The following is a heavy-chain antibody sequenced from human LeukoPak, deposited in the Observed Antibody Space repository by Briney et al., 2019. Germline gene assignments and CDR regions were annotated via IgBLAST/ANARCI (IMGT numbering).Heavy chain of an antibody. J-gene: IGHJ5*02. CDR3: ARDQDIVVVPAAFVSTSGSGFDP. V-gene: IGHV4-4*07. CDR2: IYTSGST. D-gene: IGHD2-2*01. Sequence: SETLSLTCTVSGGSISSYYWSWIRQPAGKGLEWIGRIYTSGSTNYNPSLKSRVTMSVDTSKNQFSLKLCPVTAADTAVYYCARDQDIVVVPAAFVSTSGSGFDPWGQGTLVTVSS. CDR1: GGSISSYY.